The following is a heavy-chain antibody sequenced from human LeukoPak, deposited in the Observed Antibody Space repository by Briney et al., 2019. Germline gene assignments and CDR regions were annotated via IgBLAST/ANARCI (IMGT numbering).Heavy chain of an antibody. J-gene: IGHJ4*02. Sequence: SETLSLTCTVSGGSIRSSSYYWGWIRQPSGKGLEWIGSIYYSGSTYYNPSLKSRVTISVDTSKNQFSLKLSSVTAADTAVYYCASIAVAGLISFDYWGQGTLVTVSS. D-gene: IGHD6-19*01. CDR3: ASIAVAGLISFDY. V-gene: IGHV4-39*01. CDR2: IYYSGST. CDR1: GGSIRSSSYY.